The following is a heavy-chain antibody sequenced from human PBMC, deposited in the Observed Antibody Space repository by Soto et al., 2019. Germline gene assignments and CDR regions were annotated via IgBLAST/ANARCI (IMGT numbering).Heavy chain of an antibody. Sequence: GGSLRLSCAPSGLTFISYAMILVRQAPGKGLEWVSAISGSGGSTYYADSVKGRFTISRDNSKKTLYLQMNSLRAEDTAVYYCAKETSGSGSYYTKAYYYYGMDVWGQGTTVTVSS. V-gene: IGHV3-23*01. D-gene: IGHD3-10*01. CDR2: ISGSGGST. J-gene: IGHJ6*02. CDR1: GLTFISYA. CDR3: AKETSGSGSYYTKAYYYYGMDV.